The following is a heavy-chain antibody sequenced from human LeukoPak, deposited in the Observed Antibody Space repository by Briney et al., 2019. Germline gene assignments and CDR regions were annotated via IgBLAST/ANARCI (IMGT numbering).Heavy chain of an antibody. J-gene: IGHJ6*02. CDR2: IYHSGST. Sequence: PSETLSLTCAVSGGSISSGGYSWSWIRQPPGKGLEWIGYIYHSGSTYYNPSLKSRVTISVDRSKNQFSLKLSSVTAADTAVYYCARVVSGWAPRLDYYYGMDVWGQGTTVTVSS. V-gene: IGHV4-30-2*01. D-gene: IGHD6-19*01. CDR3: ARVVSGWAPRLDYYYGMDV. CDR1: GGSISSGGYS.